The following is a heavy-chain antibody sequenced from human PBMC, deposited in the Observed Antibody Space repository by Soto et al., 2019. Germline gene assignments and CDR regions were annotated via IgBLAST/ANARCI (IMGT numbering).Heavy chain of an antibody. V-gene: IGHV4-34*01. Sequence: QVQLQQWGAGLLKPSETLSLTCAVYGGSFSGFYWSWIRQTPGKGLEWIGEIHYSGSINYNPSLESRVTISPNTSKNQFSLRLSSVTAADTAVYYCARGLDYAKTGVWGKGTTVTVSS. CDR1: GGSFSGFY. CDR3: ARGLDYAKTGV. J-gene: IGHJ6*04. CDR2: IHYSGSI. D-gene: IGHD4-17*01.